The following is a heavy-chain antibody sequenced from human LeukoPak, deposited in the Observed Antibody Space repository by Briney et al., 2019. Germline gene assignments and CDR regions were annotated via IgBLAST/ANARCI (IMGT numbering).Heavy chain of an antibody. V-gene: IGHV4-38-2*02. Sequence: SETLSLTCTVSGYSISSGYYWGWIRQPPGKGLEWIGSIYHSGSTNYNPSLKSRVTISVDKSKNQFSLKLSSVTAADTAVYYCARVSTGYFDYWGQGTLVTVSS. CDR1: GYSISSGYY. J-gene: IGHJ4*02. CDR2: IYHSGST. CDR3: ARVSTGYFDY.